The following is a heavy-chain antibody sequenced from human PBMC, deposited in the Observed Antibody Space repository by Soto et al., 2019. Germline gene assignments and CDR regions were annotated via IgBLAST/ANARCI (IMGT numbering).Heavy chain of an antibody. J-gene: IGHJ5*02. CDR1: GGSISSSSYY. V-gene: IGHV4-39*01. CDR3: AGHVRGSSWYLGVLDL. D-gene: IGHD6-13*01. Sequence: SETLSLTCTVSGGSISSSSYYWAWIRQPPGKGLEWIGSINYSGRTYYNASLKSRVTVSVDTSKNHFSLNLTSVTAADTAVYYCAGHVRGSSWYLGVLDLWGQGTLVTVSS. CDR2: INYSGRT.